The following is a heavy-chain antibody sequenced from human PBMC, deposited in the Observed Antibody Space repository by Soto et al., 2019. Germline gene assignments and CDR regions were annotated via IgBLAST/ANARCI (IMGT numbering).Heavy chain of an antibody. V-gene: IGHV3-33*01. CDR3: VRGSYCAKGVRYNFGLFGP. J-gene: IGHJ5*02. Sequence: QVQLVESGGGVVQPGRSLRLSCTASGFTFSTFALHWVRQAPGKGLEWVAIIWSDGNDIYYADSVKGRFTISSDNSKNTLSRQMNCLRAEDTAVYYCVRGSYCAKGVRYNFGLFGPRGQGTPVTVSS. CDR2: IWSDGNDI. D-gene: IGHD2-8*01. CDR1: GFTFSTFA.